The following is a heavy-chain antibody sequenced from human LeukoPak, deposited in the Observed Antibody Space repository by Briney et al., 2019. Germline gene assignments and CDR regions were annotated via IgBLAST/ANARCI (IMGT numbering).Heavy chain of an antibody. CDR2: IYTSGST. CDR3: ARDSGYDPNYYYYMDV. CDR1: GGSISSYY. V-gene: IGHV4-4*09. J-gene: IGHJ6*03. Sequence: SETLSLTCTVSGGSISSYYWSWIRQPPGKGLEWIGYIYTSGSTNYNPSLKSRVTISVDTSKNQFSLKLSSVTAADTAVYYCARDSGYDPNYYYYMDVWGKGTTVTVSS. D-gene: IGHD5-12*01.